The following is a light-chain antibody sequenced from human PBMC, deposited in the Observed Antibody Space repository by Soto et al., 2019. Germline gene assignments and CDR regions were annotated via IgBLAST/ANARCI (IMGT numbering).Light chain of an antibody. CDR3: PQYGSSPPYT. CDR1: QSVSSSY. V-gene: IGKV3-20*01. J-gene: IGKJ2*01. CDR2: GAS. Sequence: EIVLTQSPGTLSLSPGERATLSCRASQSVSSSYLAWYQQKPGQAPRLLIYGASSRATGIPDRFSGSGSGTAFTLTISRLEPEDFAVYYCPQYGSSPPYTFGQGTKLEI.